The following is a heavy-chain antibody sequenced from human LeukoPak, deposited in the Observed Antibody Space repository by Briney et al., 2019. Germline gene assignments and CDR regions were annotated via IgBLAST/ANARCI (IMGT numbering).Heavy chain of an antibody. J-gene: IGHJ4*02. CDR1: GGSISSSSYY. Sequence: PSETLSLTCTVSGGSISSSSYYWGWIRQPPGNGLEWIGSIYYSGSTYYNPSLKSRVTISVDTSKNQFSLKLSSVTAADTAVYYCAREAAAAGDYWGQGTLVTVSS. CDR3: AREAAAAGDY. CDR2: IYYSGST. D-gene: IGHD6-13*01. V-gene: IGHV4-39*07.